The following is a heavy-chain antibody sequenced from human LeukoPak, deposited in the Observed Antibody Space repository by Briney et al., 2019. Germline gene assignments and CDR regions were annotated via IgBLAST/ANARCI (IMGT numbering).Heavy chain of an antibody. CDR3: ARHGLSSWYPYYFDY. CDR1: GGSFSGYY. V-gene: IGHV4-59*08. CDR2: IYYSGST. J-gene: IGHJ4*02. D-gene: IGHD6-13*01. Sequence: SETLSLTCAVYGGSFSGYYWSWIRQPSGKGLEWIGYIYYSGSTNYNPSLKSRVTISVDTSKNQFSLKLSSVTAADTAVYYCARHGLSSWYPYYFDYWGQGTLVTVSS.